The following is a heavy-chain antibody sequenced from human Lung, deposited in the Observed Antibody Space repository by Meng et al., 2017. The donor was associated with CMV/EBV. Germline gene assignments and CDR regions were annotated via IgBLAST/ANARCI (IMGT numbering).Heavy chain of an antibody. D-gene: IGHD1-26*01. CDR2: ISDSGDAK. V-gene: IGHV3-11*04. Sequence: GESXKISCAASGFTFSDYYMSWIRQAPGKGLEWVSYISDSGDAKFYGDSVKGRFTISRDNAKRSIFLQLNSLRAEDTAVYYCARDPSGGSYHFDYWGQGTLVTVSS. CDR3: ARDPSGGSYHFDY. J-gene: IGHJ4*02. CDR1: GFTFSDYY.